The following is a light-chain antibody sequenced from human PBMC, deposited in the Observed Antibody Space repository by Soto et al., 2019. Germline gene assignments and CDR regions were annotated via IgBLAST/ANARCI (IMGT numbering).Light chain of an antibody. Sequence: QMTQSPSSLSASVGDRVTITCRASQRITTYLNWYQQKPGNAPKLLITTSGTLQRGVPSRFSGSGSGTDFTLTITSLQREDFATYFCQQTYSTPYTFGQGTKLEIK. J-gene: IGKJ2*01. CDR3: QQTYSTPYT. V-gene: IGKV1-39*01. CDR1: QRITTY. CDR2: TSG.